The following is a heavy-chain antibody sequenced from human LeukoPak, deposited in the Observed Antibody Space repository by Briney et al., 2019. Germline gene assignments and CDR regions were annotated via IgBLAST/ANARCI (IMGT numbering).Heavy chain of an antibody. CDR3: ARTGGGTRYFDY. J-gene: IGHJ4*02. CDR1: GGSISSYY. D-gene: IGHD7-27*01. V-gene: IGHV4-59*08. Sequence: SETLSLTCTVSGGSISSYYWSWIRQPPGKGREWIGYIYYSGSTNSKPSLKSRVTISVETSKNQFSLKLSSVTAAETAVYYCARTGGGTRYFDYWGQGTLVTVSS. CDR2: IYYSGST.